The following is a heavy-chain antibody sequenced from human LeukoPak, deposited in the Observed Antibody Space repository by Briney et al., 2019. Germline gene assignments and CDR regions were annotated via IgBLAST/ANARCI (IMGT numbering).Heavy chain of an antibody. Sequence: GASVKVSCKASGYTFTGYYMHWVRQAPGKGLEWMGGFDPEDGETIYAQKFQGRVTMTRDTSTSTVYMELSSLRSEDTAVYYCARGGGYYDSSGYDAFDIWGQGTMVTVSS. J-gene: IGHJ3*02. CDR3: ARGGGYYDSSGYDAFDI. CDR1: GYTFTGYY. D-gene: IGHD3-22*01. CDR2: FDPEDGET. V-gene: IGHV1-24*01.